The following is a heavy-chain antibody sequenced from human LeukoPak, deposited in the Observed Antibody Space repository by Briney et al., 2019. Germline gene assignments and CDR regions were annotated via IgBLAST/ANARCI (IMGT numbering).Heavy chain of an antibody. CDR1: GFTFSGSA. CDR3: TNQGLYNWNPPDDYCMDV. V-gene: IGHV3-73*01. Sequence: GGSLRLSCAASGFTFSGSAMHWVRQASGKGLEWVGRIRSKANSYATAYAASVKGRFTISRDDSKNTAYLQMNSLKTEDTAVYYCTNQGLYNWNPPDDYCMDVWGKGTTVTVSS. D-gene: IGHD1-20*01. CDR2: IRSKANSYAT. J-gene: IGHJ6*03.